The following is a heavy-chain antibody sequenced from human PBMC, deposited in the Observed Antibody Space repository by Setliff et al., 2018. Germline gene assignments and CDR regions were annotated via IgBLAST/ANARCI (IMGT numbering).Heavy chain of an antibody. Sequence: PSQTLSLTCALYGYSISSDYYWGLIRQPPGKGLEWIGSMYHSGSTYYNPSLKSRVTISVDTSKNQFSLKLNYVTAADTAVYYCARSLGYCSRTSCYADAFDIWGQGTMVTVSS. D-gene: IGHD2-2*01. CDR3: ARSLGYCSRTSCYADAFDI. V-gene: IGHV4-38-2*01. CDR1: GYSISSDYY. J-gene: IGHJ3*02. CDR2: MYHSGST.